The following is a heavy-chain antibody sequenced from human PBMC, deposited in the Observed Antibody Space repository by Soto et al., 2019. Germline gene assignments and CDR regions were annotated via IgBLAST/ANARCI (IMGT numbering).Heavy chain of an antibody. CDR2: IRSKANSYAT. Sequence: GGSLRLSCAASGFTFSGSAMHWVRQASGKGLEWVGRIRSKANSYATAYAASVKGRFTISRDDSKSTAYLQMNSLKTEDTAVYYCTEYYYDSSGYSPGYWGQGTLVTVSS. J-gene: IGHJ4*02. CDR1: GFTFSGSA. D-gene: IGHD3-22*01. CDR3: TEYYYDSSGYSPGY. V-gene: IGHV3-73*01.